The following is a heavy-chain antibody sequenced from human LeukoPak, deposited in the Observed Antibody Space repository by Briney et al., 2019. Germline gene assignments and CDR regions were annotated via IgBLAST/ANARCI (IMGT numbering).Heavy chain of an antibody. CDR3: ARDSRGGGPDFDY. V-gene: IGHV4-59*01. D-gene: IGHD3-16*01. CDR1: GDSISTYS. CDR2: IYSRGTPT. J-gene: IGHJ4*02. Sequence: PSETLSLTCSVSGDSISTYSWWAWIRQPPGKGLEWIGYIYSRGTPTSYNPSLKSRVSISIDTSRNQFSLKLSSVTSADTAVYYCARDSRGGGPDFDYWGQGTLVTVSS.